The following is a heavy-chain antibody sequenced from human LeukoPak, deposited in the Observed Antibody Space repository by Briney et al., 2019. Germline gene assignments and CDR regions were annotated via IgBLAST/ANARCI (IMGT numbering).Heavy chain of an antibody. D-gene: IGHD2-15*01. J-gene: IGHJ6*03. Sequence: GGSLRLSCAASGFTFSSYEMNWVRQAPGKGLEWVSYISSSGSTIYYADSVKGRFTISRDNAKNSLYLQMNSLSAEDTAVYYCAGAADCSGGSCYYYYMDVWGKGTTVTVSS. CDR3: AGAADCSGGSCYYYYMDV. CDR2: ISSSGSTI. V-gene: IGHV3-48*03. CDR1: GFTFSSYE.